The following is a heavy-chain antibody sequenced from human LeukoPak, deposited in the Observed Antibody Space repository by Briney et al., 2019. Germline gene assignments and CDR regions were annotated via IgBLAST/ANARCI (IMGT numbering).Heavy chain of an antibody. CDR3: ARESITMVRGVIS. CDR2: IYSGGST. D-gene: IGHD3-10*01. Sequence: GGSLRLSCAASGFTVSSNYMSWVRQAPGKGLEWVSVIYSGGSTYYAASVKGRFTISRDNSKNTLYLQMNSLRAEDTAVYYCARESITMVRGVISWGQGTLVTVSS. J-gene: IGHJ5*02. V-gene: IGHV3-53*01. CDR1: GFTVSSNY.